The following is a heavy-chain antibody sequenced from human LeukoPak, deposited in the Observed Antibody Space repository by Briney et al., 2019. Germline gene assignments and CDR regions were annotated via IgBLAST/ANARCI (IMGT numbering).Heavy chain of an antibody. CDR3: ARDLEAANTYYFDY. V-gene: IGHV3-66*01. CDR1: GFTVSSSY. J-gene: IGHJ4*02. CDR2: ISNAGTT. D-gene: IGHD6-13*01. Sequence: QPAGSLRLSCAASGFTVSSSYRSWVRQAPGKGLEWISIISNAGTTYYADSLKGRFTISTDNSTNTLYLQVNSLRDEDTAVYYCARDLEAANTYYFDYWGQGTMVTVSS.